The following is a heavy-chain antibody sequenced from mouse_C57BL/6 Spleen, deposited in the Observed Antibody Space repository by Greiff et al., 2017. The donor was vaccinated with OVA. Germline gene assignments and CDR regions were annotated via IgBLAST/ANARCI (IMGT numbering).Heavy chain of an antibody. V-gene: IGHV1-9*01. CDR1: GYTFTGYW. D-gene: IGHD1-1*01. J-gene: IGHJ4*01. CDR2: ILPGSGST. Sequence: QVQLKQSGAELMKPGASVKLSCKATGYTFTGYWIEWVKQRPGHGLEWIGEILPGSGSTNYNEKFKGKATFTADTSSNTAYMQLSSLTTEDSASYCCARNRYGSSYYAMGYWGQGTSVTVSS. CDR3: ARNRYGSSYYAMGY.